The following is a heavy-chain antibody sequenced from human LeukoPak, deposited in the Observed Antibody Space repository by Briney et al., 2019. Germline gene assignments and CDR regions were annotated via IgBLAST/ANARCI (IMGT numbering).Heavy chain of an antibody. CDR3: ARGNDFLDP. J-gene: IGHJ5*02. Sequence: SETLSLTCTVSGGSISSSSYYWGWIRQPPGKGLEWIGSIYYSGSTYYNPSLKSRVTISVDTSKNQYSLKLSSVTAADTAVYYCARGNDFLDPWGQGTLVTVSS. D-gene: IGHD3/OR15-3a*01. CDR1: GGSISSSSYY. V-gene: IGHV4-39*07. CDR2: IYYSGST.